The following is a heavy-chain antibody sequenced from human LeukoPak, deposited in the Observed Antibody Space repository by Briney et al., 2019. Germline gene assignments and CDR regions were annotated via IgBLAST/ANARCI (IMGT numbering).Heavy chain of an antibody. Sequence: PGGSLRLSCAASGSTFSSYWMSWVRQAPGKGLEWVANIKQDGSEKYYVDSVKGRFTISRDNAKNSLYLQMNSLRAEDTAVYYCARDRTYCSSTSCYSYNWFDPWGQGTLVTVSS. CDR1: GSTFSSYW. D-gene: IGHD2-2*01. J-gene: IGHJ5*02. V-gene: IGHV3-7*01. CDR2: IKQDGSEK. CDR3: ARDRTYCSSTSCYSYNWFDP.